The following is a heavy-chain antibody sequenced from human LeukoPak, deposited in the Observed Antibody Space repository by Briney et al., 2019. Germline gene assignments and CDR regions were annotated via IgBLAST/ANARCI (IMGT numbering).Heavy chain of an antibody. CDR3: ARSDSGGATAFDY. V-gene: IGHV1-69*01. CDR1: GGTFSSYA. Sequence: SVKVSCKASGGTFSSYAISWVRQAPGQGLEWMGGIIPIFGTANYALKFPGRVTITADESTSTAYMELSSLRSEDTAVYYCARSDSGGATAFDYWGQGTLVTVSS. D-gene: IGHD1-26*01. J-gene: IGHJ4*02. CDR2: IIPIFGTA.